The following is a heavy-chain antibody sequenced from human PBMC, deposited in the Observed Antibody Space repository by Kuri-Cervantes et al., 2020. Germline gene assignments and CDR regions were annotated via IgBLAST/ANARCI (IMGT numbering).Heavy chain of an antibody. CDR3: ATLYYDTSSYLLLYFDY. J-gene: IGHJ4*02. CDR1: GYSFTSYW. V-gene: IGHV5-51*01. D-gene: IGHD3-22*01. CDR2: IYPRDSDT. Sequence: GESLKISCKGSGYSFTSYWIGWVRQMPGKGLEWVGIIYPRDSDTRYSPSFQGQVTMSADKSINTAYLQWSSLKASDTAMYYCATLYYDTSSYLLLYFDYWGQGTLVTVSS.